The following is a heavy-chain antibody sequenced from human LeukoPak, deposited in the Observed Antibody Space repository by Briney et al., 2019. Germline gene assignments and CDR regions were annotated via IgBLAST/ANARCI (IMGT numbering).Heavy chain of an antibody. J-gene: IGHJ6*02. Sequence: GGSLRLSCAASGFTFSSYAMSWVRQAPGKGLEWVSAISGSGGSTYYAGSVKGRFTISRDNSKNTLYLQMNSLRAEDTAVYYCAKMDAGSYGPPYYYYGMDVWGQGTTVTVSS. D-gene: IGHD3-10*01. CDR3: AKMDAGSYGPPYYYYGMDV. CDR1: GFTFSSYA. V-gene: IGHV3-23*01. CDR2: ISGSGGST.